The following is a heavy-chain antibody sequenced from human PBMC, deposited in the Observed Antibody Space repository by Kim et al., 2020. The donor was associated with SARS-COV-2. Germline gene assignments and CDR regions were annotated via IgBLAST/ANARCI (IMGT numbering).Heavy chain of an antibody. CDR3: ARDQGYFDL. J-gene: IGHJ2*01. CDR2: IKQDGSEK. V-gene: IGHV3-7*01. Sequence: GGSLRLSCAASGFTFSRYWMSWVRQAPGKGLEWVANIKQDGSEKYYVDSVKGRFTISRDNAKNSLYLQMNSLRAEDTAVYYCARDQGYFDLWGRGTLVTV. CDR1: GFTFSRYW.